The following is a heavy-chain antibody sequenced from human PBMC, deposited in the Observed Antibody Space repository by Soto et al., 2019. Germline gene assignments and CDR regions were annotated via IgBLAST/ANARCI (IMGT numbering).Heavy chain of an antibody. Sequence: GGSLRLSCAASGFTFSSYAMSWVRQAPGKGLEWVSAISGSGGSTYYADSVKGRFTISRDNSKNTLYLQMNSLRAEDTAVYYCAKDSYYDILTGYFTNMGNFDYWGQGTLVTVSS. V-gene: IGHV3-23*01. J-gene: IGHJ4*02. CDR3: AKDSYYDILTGYFTNMGNFDY. D-gene: IGHD3-9*01. CDR1: GFTFSSYA. CDR2: ISGSGGST.